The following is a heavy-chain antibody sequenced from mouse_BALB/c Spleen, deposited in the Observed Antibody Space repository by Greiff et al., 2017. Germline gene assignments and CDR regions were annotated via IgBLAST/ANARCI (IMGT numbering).Heavy chain of an antibody. CDR1: GYSFTGYY. D-gene: IGHD2-1*01. J-gene: IGHJ4*01. Sequence: VQLQQSGPELVKPGASVKISCKASGYSFTGYYMHWVKQSHVKSLEWIGRINPYNGATSYNQNFKDKASLTVDKSSSTAYMELHSLTSEDSAVYYCARLLDAMDYWGQGTSVTVSS. CDR3: ARLLDAMDY. CDR2: INPYNGAT. V-gene: IGHV1-31*01.